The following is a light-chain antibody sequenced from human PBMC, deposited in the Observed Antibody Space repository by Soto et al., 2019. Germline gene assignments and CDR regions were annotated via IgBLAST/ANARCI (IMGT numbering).Light chain of an antibody. CDR3: QQTYRTLSIT. V-gene: IGKV1-39*01. J-gene: IGKJ5*01. CDR2: AAS. CDR1: ESIARH. Sequence: DIQMTQSPSSLSASVGDRVTITCRASESIARHLNWYQQKPGKAPKLLIYAASTLQNGVPSRFRGGASGTDFTLTISNLQPEDFATYYCQQTYRTLSITFGQGTRLEIK.